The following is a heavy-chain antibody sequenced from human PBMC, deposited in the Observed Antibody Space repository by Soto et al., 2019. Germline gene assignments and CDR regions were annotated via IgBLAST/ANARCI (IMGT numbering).Heavy chain of an antibody. Sequence: EVQLVESGGGLVKPGGSLRLSCAAFGFTFNNAWMSWVRQAPGKGLQWVGRIKSKTDGGTTDYAAPVKGRFTISRDDSKNTLYMQMHSLKTADPAVYYCTTIANIAAAGSFDYWGQGTLVTVSS. CDR3: TTIANIAAAGSFDY. V-gene: IGHV3-15*01. J-gene: IGHJ4*02. CDR1: GFTFNNAW. CDR2: IKSKTDGGTT. D-gene: IGHD6-13*01.